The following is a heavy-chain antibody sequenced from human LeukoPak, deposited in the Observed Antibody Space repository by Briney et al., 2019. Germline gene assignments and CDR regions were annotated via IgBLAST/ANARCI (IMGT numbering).Heavy chain of an antibody. Sequence: GGSLRLSCAVSGFTFSNVWMSWVRQAPGKGLEWVGRVRTKTDGGTTDYAAPVKGRFTISRDGSENTLYLQMNNLKTEDTAVYYCTTQPLYSSSWYDYWGQGTLVTVSS. D-gene: IGHD6-13*01. CDR2: VRTKTDGGTT. CDR3: TTQPLYSSSWYDY. J-gene: IGHJ4*02. CDR1: GFTFSNVW. V-gene: IGHV3-15*01.